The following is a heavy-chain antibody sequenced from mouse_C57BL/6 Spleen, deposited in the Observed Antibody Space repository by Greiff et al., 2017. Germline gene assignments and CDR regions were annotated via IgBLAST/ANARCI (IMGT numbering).Heavy chain of an antibody. CDR3: ARYYGNYVGYFDY. Sequence: EVKLMESGGGLVKPGGSLTLSCAASGFTFSDYGMHWVRQAPEKGLEWVAYISSGSSTIYYADPVKGRFTISRDNAKNTLFLQMTSLRSEDTAMYYCARYYGNYVGYFDYWGQGTTLTVSS. CDR2: ISSGSSTI. V-gene: IGHV5-17*01. CDR1: GFTFSDYG. D-gene: IGHD2-1*01. J-gene: IGHJ2*01.